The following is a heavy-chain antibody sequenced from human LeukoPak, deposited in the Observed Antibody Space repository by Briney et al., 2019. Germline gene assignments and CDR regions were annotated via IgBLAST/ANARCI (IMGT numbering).Heavy chain of an antibody. D-gene: IGHD4-23*01. V-gene: IGHV3-72*01. Sequence: GGSLRLSCAASGFTFSDHYMDWVRQPPGKGLEWVGRARNKANSYTTAYAASVKGRFTISRDDSKNSLYLQMNSLKTEDTAVYYCGSYYDGNSGGFDYWGQGTLATVSS. CDR3: GSYYDGNSGGFDY. CDR2: ARNKANSYTT. J-gene: IGHJ4*02. CDR1: GFTFSDHY.